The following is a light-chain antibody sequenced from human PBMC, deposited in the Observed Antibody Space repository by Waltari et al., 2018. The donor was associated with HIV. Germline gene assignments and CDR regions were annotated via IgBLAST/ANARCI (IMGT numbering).Light chain of an antibody. V-gene: IGLV2-14*03. CDR3: CSYSDSGTIL. CDR1: SSDIGSFDY. J-gene: IGLJ2*01. Sequence: SALTQPASVSGSPGQSITISCLGASSDIGSFDYVSWYQQHPDKAPKLILYDVTYRPSGVSGRFSGSRSGSMASLTISGLQPEDEADYFCCSYSDSGTILVGGGTRVTVL. CDR2: DVT.